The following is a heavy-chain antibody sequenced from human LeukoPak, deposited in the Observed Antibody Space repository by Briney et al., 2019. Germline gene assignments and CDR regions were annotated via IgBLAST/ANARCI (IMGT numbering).Heavy chain of an antibody. CDR2: IYSGGST. CDR3: ARVDSSGWFYFDN. CDR1: GFTVSRNY. V-gene: IGHV3-53*01. D-gene: IGHD6-19*01. Sequence: GGSLRLSCAASGFTVSRNYMSWVRQAPGKGLEWVSVIYSGGSTYFADSVKGRFTISRDNSKNTLYLQMNSPRAEDTAVYYCARVDSSGWFYFDNWGQGTLVTVSS. J-gene: IGHJ4*02.